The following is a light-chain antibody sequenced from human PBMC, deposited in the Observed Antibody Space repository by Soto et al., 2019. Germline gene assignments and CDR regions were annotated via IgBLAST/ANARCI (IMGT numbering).Light chain of an antibody. CDR1: SSDVGGYKY. J-gene: IGLJ1*01. CDR3: SSYAGSNNYV. Sequence: QSVLTQPPSASGSPGQSVTISCTGTSSDVGGYKYVSWYQQYPGKAPKLMIYAVSERPSGVPDRFSGSKSGNTASLTVSGLQAEDAADYYCSSYAGSNNYVFGTGTKVTVL. V-gene: IGLV2-8*01. CDR2: AVS.